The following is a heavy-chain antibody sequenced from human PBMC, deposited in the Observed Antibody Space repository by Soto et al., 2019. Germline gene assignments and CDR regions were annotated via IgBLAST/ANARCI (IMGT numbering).Heavy chain of an antibody. Sequence: PSETLSLTCTVSGGSIRSYYWSWIRQPPGKGLEWIGYIYYSGSTNYNPSLQSRVTISVDTSKNQFSLKLSSVTAADTAVYYCARAVLPATAPFDYWGQGTLVTVSS. D-gene: IGHD2-2*01. V-gene: IGHV4-59*01. CDR3: ARAVLPATAPFDY. J-gene: IGHJ4*02. CDR1: GGSIRSYY. CDR2: IYYSGST.